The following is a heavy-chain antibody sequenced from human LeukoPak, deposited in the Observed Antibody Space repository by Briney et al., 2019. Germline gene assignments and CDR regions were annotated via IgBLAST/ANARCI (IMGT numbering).Heavy chain of an antibody. D-gene: IGHD2-15*01. CDR2: IKQDESEK. J-gene: IGHJ3*02. Sequence: GGFLRLSCAASGFTFSTYWMSWVRQAPGKGLEWVANIKQDESEKYYVDSVKGRFTISRDNAKNSLYLLMNSLRAEDTAVYYCARGVSGVFDIWGQGTMVTVSS. CDR1: GFTFSTYW. V-gene: IGHV3-7*05. CDR3: ARGVSGVFDI.